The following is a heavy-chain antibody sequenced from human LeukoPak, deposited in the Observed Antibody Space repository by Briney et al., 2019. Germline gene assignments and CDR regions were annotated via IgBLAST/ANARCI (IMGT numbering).Heavy chain of an antibody. D-gene: IGHD2-2*01. CDR2: ISGSGGST. V-gene: IGHV3-23*01. CDR3: AKMRYCSSTSCRDDY. J-gene: IGHJ4*02. Sequence: PGGSLRLSCAASGFTFSSYAMSWVRQAPGKGLEWVSAISGSGGSTYYADSVKGRFTISSDNSKNTLYLQMNSLRAEDTAVYYCAKMRYCSSTSCRDDYWGQGTLVTVSS. CDR1: GFTFSSYA.